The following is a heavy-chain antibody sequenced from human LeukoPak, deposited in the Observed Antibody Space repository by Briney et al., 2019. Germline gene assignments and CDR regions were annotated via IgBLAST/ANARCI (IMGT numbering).Heavy chain of an antibody. Sequence: ASVKVSCKASGYTFTSYDINWVRQATGQGLEWMGWMNPNSGNTGYAQKFQGRVTITRNTSISTAYMELSSLRSEDTAVYYCARSGVPAGYCSSTSCYNWFDLWGQGTLVTVSS. V-gene: IGHV1-8*03. CDR3: ARSGVPAGYCSSTSCYNWFDL. J-gene: IGHJ5*02. CDR2: MNPNSGNT. D-gene: IGHD2-2*01. CDR1: GYTFTSYD.